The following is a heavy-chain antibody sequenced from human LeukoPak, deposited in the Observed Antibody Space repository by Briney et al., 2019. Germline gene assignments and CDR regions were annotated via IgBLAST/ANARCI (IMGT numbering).Heavy chain of an antibody. CDR3: ASYYYGSGSYYLDAFDI. V-gene: IGHV3-21*01. CDR1: GLTFSSYT. J-gene: IGHJ3*02. CDR2: VSSSNSYK. D-gene: IGHD3-10*01. Sequence: GGSLRLSCAASGLTFSSYTMNWVRQAPGKGLEWVSSVSSSNSYKYYADSVKGRFTVSRDNAKNSLYLQMNSLRAEDTAVYYCASYYYGSGSYYLDAFDIWGQGTMVTVSS.